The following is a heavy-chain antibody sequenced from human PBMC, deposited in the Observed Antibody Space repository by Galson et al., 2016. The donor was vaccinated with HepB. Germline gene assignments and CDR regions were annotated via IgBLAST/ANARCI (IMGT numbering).Heavy chain of an antibody. D-gene: IGHD6-13*01. CDR2: IYSGGST. CDR3: ARGNIAYSSSWHSPVDY. CDR1: GFTVSSSY. Sequence: SLRLSCAASGFTVSSSYMSWVRQAPGKGLEWVSVIYSGGSTYYADSVKGRFTISRDNSKNTLYLQMNSLGAEDTAVYYCARGNIAYSSSWHSPVDYWGQGTVVTVSS. J-gene: IGHJ4*02. V-gene: IGHV3-53*01.